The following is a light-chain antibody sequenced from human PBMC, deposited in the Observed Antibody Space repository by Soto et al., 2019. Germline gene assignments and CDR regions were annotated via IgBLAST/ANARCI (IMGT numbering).Light chain of an antibody. J-gene: IGLJ3*02. CDR1: SSDVGGYNY. Sequence: QSVLTQPASVSGSPGQSITISCTGTSSDVGGYNYVSWYQQHPGKAPKLMIYEVSNRPSGVSNRFSGSKSGNTASLTISGLPAEDEADYYCSSYTSSSTRVFGGGIKLTVL. CDR3: SSYTSSSTRV. V-gene: IGLV2-14*01. CDR2: EVS.